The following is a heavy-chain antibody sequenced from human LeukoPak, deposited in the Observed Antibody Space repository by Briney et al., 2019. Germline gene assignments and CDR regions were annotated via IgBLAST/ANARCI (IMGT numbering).Heavy chain of an antibody. CDR1: GFTFSSYG. Sequence: PGGSLRLSCAASGFTFSSYGMHWVRQAPGKGLEWVAVISYDGSNKYYADSVKGRFTISRDNSKNTLYLQMNSLRAEDTAVYYCANSPLWFGEPRVDYWGQGTLVTVSS. CDR2: ISYDGSNK. V-gene: IGHV3-30*18. D-gene: IGHD3-10*01. J-gene: IGHJ4*02. CDR3: ANSPLWFGEPRVDY.